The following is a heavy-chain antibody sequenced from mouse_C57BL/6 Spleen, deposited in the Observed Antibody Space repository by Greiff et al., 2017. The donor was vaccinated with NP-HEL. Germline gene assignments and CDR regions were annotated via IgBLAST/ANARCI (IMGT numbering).Heavy chain of an antibody. J-gene: IGHJ1*03. CDR1: GYTFTSYW. V-gene: IGHV1-69*01. D-gene: IGHD2-2*01. Sequence: QVQLQQPGAELVMPGASVKLSCKASGYTFTSYWMHWVKQRPGQGLEWIGEIDPSDSYTNYNQKFKGKSTLTVDKSSSTAYMQLSSLTSEDSAVYYCARKGIYYGYDWYFDVWGTGTTVTVSS. CDR2: IDPSDSYT. CDR3: ARKGIYYGYDWYFDV.